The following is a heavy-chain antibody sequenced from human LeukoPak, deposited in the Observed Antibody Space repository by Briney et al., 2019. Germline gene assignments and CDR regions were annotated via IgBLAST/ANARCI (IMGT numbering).Heavy chain of an antibody. CDR3: AKAPYCGGDCYYGNWFDP. CDR1: GFTFDDYA. Sequence: AGSLSLSCAAPGFTFDDYAMHWVRQAPGKGLEWVACIRGDGGTTYYADSVKGRFTISRDNSKNSLYLQMYCMRTEDAAMYYCAKAPYCGGDCYYGNWFDPWGQGTLVTVSS. V-gene: IGHV3-43*02. D-gene: IGHD2-21*02. CDR2: IRGDGGTT. J-gene: IGHJ5*02.